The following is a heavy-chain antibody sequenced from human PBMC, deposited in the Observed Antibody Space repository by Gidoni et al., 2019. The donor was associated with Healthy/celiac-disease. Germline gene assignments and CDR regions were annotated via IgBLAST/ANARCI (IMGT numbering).Heavy chain of an antibody. CDR3: ARDLGSSTSNPDY. V-gene: IGHV3-11*05. CDR1: GFTFSYYY. CDR2: ISSSSSYT. Sequence: QVQLVESGGGLVKPGGSLRLSCAASGFTFSYYYMSWIRQAPGKGLEWVSYISSSSSYTNYADSVKGRFTISRDNAKNSLYLQMNSLRAEDTAVYYCARDLGSSTSNPDYWGQGTLVTVSS. J-gene: IGHJ4*02. D-gene: IGHD6-13*01.